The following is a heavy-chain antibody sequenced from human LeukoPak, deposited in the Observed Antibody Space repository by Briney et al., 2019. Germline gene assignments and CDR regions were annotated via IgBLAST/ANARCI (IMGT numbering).Heavy chain of an antibody. Sequence: GGSLRLSCAASSYTVSSSYMTWVRQAPGKGLEWVSIIYSGGSTYYADSVKGRFTISRDISKNTLYLQMNSLRAEDTAVYYCARLPSGDYWGQGTLVTVSS. CDR3: ARLPSGDY. V-gene: IGHV3-66*04. D-gene: IGHD3-10*01. CDR1: SYTVSSSY. J-gene: IGHJ4*02. CDR2: IYSGGST.